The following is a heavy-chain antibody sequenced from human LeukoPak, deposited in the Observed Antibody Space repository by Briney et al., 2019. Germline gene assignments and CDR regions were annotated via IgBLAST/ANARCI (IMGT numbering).Heavy chain of an antibody. V-gene: IGHV1-2*02. J-gene: IGHJ4*02. CDR3: ATPAVAGTLDY. D-gene: IGHD6-19*01. CDR1: EYTFTRYY. Sequence: ASVKVSCKASEYTFTRYYMHWVRQAAGQGLEWMGWINPNSGGTNYAQKFQGRVTMTRDTSISTAYMELSRLRSDDTAVYYCATPAVAGTLDYWGQGALVTVSS. CDR2: INPNSGGT.